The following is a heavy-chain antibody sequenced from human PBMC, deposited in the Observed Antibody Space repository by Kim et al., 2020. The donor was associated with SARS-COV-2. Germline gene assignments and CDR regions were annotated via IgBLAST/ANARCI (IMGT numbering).Heavy chain of an antibody. V-gene: IGHV3-23*01. CDR2: ISGSGGST. CDR3: AKGGDTYYYGSGSYYRDDAFDI. Sequence: GGSLRLSCAASGFTFSSYAMSWVRQAPGKGLEWVSAISGSGGSTYYADSVKGRFTISRDNSKNTLYLQMNSLRAEDTAVYYCAKGGDTYYYGSGSYYRDDAFDIWGQGTMVTVSS. J-gene: IGHJ3*02. D-gene: IGHD3-10*01. CDR1: GFTFSSYA.